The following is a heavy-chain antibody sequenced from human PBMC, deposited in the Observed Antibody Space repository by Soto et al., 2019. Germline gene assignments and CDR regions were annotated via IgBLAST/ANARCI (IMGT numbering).Heavy chain of an antibody. V-gene: IGHV1-46*01. Sequence: QVQLVQSGAEVKKPEASVKVSCKASGYNFTTYYMHWVRQAPGQGLEWMGIVNPTGGGTSYAQKFQGRVTMTRDTSTSTVYLELSCLRSEDTAGYYFARGGEWLQFDYWGQGTLVTVSS. D-gene: IGHD5-12*01. CDR2: VNPTGGGT. J-gene: IGHJ4*02. CDR1: GYNFTTYY. CDR3: ARGGEWLQFDY.